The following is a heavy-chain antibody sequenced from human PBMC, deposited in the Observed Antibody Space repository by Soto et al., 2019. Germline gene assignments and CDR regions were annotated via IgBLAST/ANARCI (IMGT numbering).Heavy chain of an antibody. J-gene: IGHJ6*02. Sequence: QVKLVQSGAEVKKPGSSVKVSCKASGGTFSSYAISWVLQAPGQGLEWMGGIIPIFGTADYAQTFQGRVTITADESTSTAYMELSSLRSEDTAVYYCASHTGSSPEGRYYYGMDVWGQGTTVTVSS. D-gene: IGHD1-26*01. CDR2: IIPIFGTA. CDR1: GGTFSSYA. V-gene: IGHV1-69*12. CDR3: ASHTGSSPEGRYYYGMDV.